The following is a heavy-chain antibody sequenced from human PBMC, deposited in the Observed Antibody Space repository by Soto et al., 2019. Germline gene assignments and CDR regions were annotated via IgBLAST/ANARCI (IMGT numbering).Heavy chain of an antibody. CDR3: ARFFGPYSSGWYRVSWFDP. Sequence: ASVKVSCKASGYTFTSYAMHWVRQAPGQRLEWMGWINAGNGNTKYSQKFRGRVTITRDTSASTAYMELSSLRSEDTAVYYCARFFGPYSSGWYRVSWFDPWGQGTLVTVSS. J-gene: IGHJ5*02. V-gene: IGHV1-3*01. CDR2: INAGNGNT. CDR1: GYTFTSYA. D-gene: IGHD6-19*01.